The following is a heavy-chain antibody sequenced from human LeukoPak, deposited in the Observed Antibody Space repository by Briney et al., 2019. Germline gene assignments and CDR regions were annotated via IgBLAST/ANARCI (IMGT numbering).Heavy chain of an antibody. J-gene: IGHJ4*02. D-gene: IGHD2-15*01. CDR1: GYSFTSYW. V-gene: IGHV5-10-1*01. Sequence: GESLKISCKGSGYSFTSYWISWVRPMPGKGLEWMGRIDPSDSYTNYSPSFQGHVTISADKSISTAYLQWSSLKASDTAMYYCATIGYCSGGSCYPAPPHFDYWGQGTLVTVSS. CDR2: IDPSDSYT. CDR3: ATIGYCSGGSCYPAPPHFDY.